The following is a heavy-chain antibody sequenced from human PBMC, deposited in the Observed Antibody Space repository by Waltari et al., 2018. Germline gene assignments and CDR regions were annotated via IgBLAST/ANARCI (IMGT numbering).Heavy chain of an antibody. CDR2: IYYSGST. Sequence: QVQLQESGPGLVKPSETLSLTCTVSGGSISSYYWSWIRQPPGKGLEWIGYIYYSGSTNYNPSLKSRVTISVDTSKNQFSLKLSSVTAADTAVYYCARGISSSFDPWGQGTLVTVSS. J-gene: IGHJ5*02. CDR1: GGSISSYY. D-gene: IGHD6-6*01. CDR3: ARGISSSFDP. V-gene: IGHV4-59*01.